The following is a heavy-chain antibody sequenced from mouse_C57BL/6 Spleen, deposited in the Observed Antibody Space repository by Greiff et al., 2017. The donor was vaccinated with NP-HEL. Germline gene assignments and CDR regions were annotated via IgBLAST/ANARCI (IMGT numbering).Heavy chain of an antibody. Sequence: QVQLQQPGAELVKPGASVKLSCKASGYTFTSYWMHWVKQRPGQGLEWIGMIHPNSGSTNYNEKFKSKATLPVDKSSSTAYMQLSSLTSEDSAVYYCAREDGNPFAYWGQGTLVTVSA. CDR2: IHPNSGST. CDR1: GYTFTSYW. CDR3: AREDGNPFAY. J-gene: IGHJ3*01. D-gene: IGHD2-1*01. V-gene: IGHV1-64*01.